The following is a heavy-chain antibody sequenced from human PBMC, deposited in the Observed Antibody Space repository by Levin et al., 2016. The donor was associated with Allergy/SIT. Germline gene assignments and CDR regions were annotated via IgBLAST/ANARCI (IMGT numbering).Heavy chain of an antibody. J-gene: IGHJ6*02. D-gene: IGHD3-22*01. CDR3: ARDSRTGDYYDSNGPYYYNGMDV. V-gene: IGHV4-4*02. Sequence: SETLSLTCAVSGDSIGSNNWWSWVRQPPGKGLEWIGEIYHRGSTNYNPFLESRVTISVDKSKNQFSLKLTSVTAADTAVYYCARDSRTGDYYDSNGPYYYNGMDVWGHGTRVTVSS. CDR2: IYHRGST. CDR1: GDSIGSNNW.